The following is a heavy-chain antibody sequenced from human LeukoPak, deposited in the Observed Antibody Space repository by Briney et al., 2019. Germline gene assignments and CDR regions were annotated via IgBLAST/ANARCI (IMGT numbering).Heavy chain of an antibody. CDR2: MNPNNGNT. J-gene: IGHJ4*02. V-gene: IGHV1-8*01. D-gene: IGHD3-22*01. CDR1: GFTFTSYD. Sequence: ASVKVSCKASGFTFTSYDINWVRQASGQGLEWMGWMNPNNGNTGYAQKFQGRVTMTRDTSISTAYMELRGLRSEDTAVYYCAKTGGAYYSDSSGYYPFDCWGQGTLVTVPS. CDR3: AKTGGAYYSDSSGYYPFDC.